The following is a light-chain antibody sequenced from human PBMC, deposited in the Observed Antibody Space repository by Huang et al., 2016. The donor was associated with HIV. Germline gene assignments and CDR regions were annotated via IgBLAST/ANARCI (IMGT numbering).Light chain of an antibody. CDR2: GTS. CDR3: QQYNNWPKT. V-gene: IGKV3-15*01. CDR1: QSVGSD. J-gene: IGKJ1*01. Sequence: EIVMTQSPATLSVSPGERATLSCRASQSVGSDLAWYQQKPGQAPRLLIFGTSTTATGIPARFSGSGSGTEVTLTISSLQSEDFVVYYCQQYNNWPKTFGQGTKVEIK.